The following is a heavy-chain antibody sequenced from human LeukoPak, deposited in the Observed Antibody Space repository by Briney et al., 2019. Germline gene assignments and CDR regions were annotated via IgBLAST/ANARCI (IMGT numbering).Heavy chain of an antibody. Sequence: SETLSLTCAVYGGSFSGYYWSWIRQPPVKGLEWIGEINHSGSTNYNPSLMSRVTISVDTSKNQFSLKLSSVTAADTAVYYCARGPVVITTFNQDAFDIWGQGTMVTVSS. CDR2: INHSGST. J-gene: IGHJ3*02. V-gene: IGHV4-34*01. CDR3: ARGPVVITTFNQDAFDI. D-gene: IGHD3-22*01. CDR1: GGSFSGYY.